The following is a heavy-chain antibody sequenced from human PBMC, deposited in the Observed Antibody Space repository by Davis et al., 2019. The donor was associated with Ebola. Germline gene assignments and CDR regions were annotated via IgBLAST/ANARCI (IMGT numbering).Heavy chain of an antibody. Sequence: AASVKVSCKASGYTFTSYYMHWVRQAPGQRLEWMGWINAGNGNTKYSQKFQGRVTITRDTSASTAYMELSSLRSEDTAVYYCARARGPYYYYGMDVWGQGTTVTVSS. J-gene: IGHJ6*02. CDR1: GYTFTSYY. CDR3: ARARGPYYYYGMDV. V-gene: IGHV1-3*01. CDR2: INAGNGNT.